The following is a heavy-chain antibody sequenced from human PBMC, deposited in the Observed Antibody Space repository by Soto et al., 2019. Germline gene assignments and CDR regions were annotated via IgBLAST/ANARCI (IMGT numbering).Heavy chain of an antibody. J-gene: IGHJ6*03. V-gene: IGHV3-20*04. D-gene: IGHD6-13*01. CDR1: GFTFDDYG. CDR3: ARGRSSSWYKPSYYMDV. CDR2: INWNGGST. Sequence: GGSLRLSCAASGFTFDDYGMSWVRQAPGKGLEWVSGINWNGGSTGYADSVKGRFTISRDNAKNSLYLQMNSLRAEDTALYYCARGRSSSWYKPSYYMDVWGKGTTVTVSS.